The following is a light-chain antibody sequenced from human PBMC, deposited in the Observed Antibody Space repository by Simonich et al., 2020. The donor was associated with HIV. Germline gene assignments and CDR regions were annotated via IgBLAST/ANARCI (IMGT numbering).Light chain of an antibody. CDR2: ADN. CDR1: SGSIASNY. V-gene: IGLV6-57*03. Sequence: NFMLTQPHSVSESPGKTVTISCTRSSGSIASNYVQWYQQRPGSAPTTVIYADNQIPSGVPGRFSGSIDSSSNSASLTISGLKTEDEADYYCQSYDSDNVVFGGGTKLTVL. J-gene: IGLJ2*01. CDR3: QSYDSDNVV.